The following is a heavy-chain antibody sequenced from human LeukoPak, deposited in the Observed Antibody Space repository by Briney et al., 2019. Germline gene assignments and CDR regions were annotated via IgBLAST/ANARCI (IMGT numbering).Heavy chain of an antibody. CDR3: ARGPWDVVVPAAIGYFDY. Sequence: PSETLSLTCAVYGGSFSGYYWSWIRQPPGKGLEWIGEINHSGSTNYNPSLKSRVTISVDTSKNQFSLKLSSVTAADTAVYYCARGPWDVVVPAAIGYFDYWGQGTLVTVSS. V-gene: IGHV4-34*01. J-gene: IGHJ4*02. D-gene: IGHD2-2*02. CDR2: INHSGST. CDR1: GGSFSGYY.